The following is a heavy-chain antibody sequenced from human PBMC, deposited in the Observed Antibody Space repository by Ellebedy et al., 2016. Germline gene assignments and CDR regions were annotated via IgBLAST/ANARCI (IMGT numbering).Heavy chain of an antibody. V-gene: IGHV3-53*01. CDR2: IYSGGDT. Sequence: GESLKISXAASGFTVGNNYMSWVRQAPGKGLEWVSLIYSGGDTSYADSVKGRFTISRDNFKNSVYLRMNSLRVEDTAVYYCRQGHYADLWGQGTLVTVSS. D-gene: IGHD4-17*01. CDR3: RQGHYADL. CDR1: GFTVGNNY. J-gene: IGHJ4*02.